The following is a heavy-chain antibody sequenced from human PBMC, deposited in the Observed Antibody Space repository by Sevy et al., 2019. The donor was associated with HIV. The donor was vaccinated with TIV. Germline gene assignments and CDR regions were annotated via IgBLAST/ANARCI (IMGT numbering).Heavy chain of an antibody. CDR3: ARDWVRAGYQINWFDP. J-gene: IGHJ5*02. CDR2: ISYDGSNK. D-gene: IGHD3-9*01. Sequence: GGYLRLSCAASGFTFSSYAMHWVRQDPGKGLEWVAVISYDGSNKYYADSVKGRFTISIDNSKNTLYLQMNSLRAEDTAVYYCARDWVRAGYQINWFDPWGQGTLVTVSS. V-gene: IGHV3-30-3*01. CDR1: GFTFSSYA.